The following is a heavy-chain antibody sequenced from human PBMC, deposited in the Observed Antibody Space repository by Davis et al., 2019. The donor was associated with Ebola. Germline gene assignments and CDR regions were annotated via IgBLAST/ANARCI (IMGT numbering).Heavy chain of an antibody. CDR2: IYSGGST. V-gene: IGHV3-66*01. CDR3: ARGLYCSSTSCYDYGMDV. CDR1: GFTVSSNY. J-gene: IGHJ6*02. D-gene: IGHD2-2*01. Sequence: GESLKISCAASGFTVSSNYMSWVRQAPGKGLEWVSVIYSGGSTYFADSVKGRFTISRDNSKNTLYLQMNSLRAEDTAVYYCARGLYCSSTSCYDYGMDVWGQGTTVTVSS.